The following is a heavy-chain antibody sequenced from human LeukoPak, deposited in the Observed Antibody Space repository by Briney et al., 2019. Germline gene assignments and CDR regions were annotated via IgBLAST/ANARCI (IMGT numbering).Heavy chain of an antibody. V-gene: IGHV1-69*04. CDR3: ARARAFGGDYSFDY. J-gene: IGHJ4*02. CDR1: GYTFTSYA. D-gene: IGHD4-17*01. Sequence: GASVKVSCKASGYTFTSYAISWVRQAPGQGLEWMGRIIPILGIANYAQKFQGRVTITADKSTSTAYMELSSLGSEDTAVYYCARARAFGGDYSFDYWGQGTLVTVSS. CDR2: IIPILGIA.